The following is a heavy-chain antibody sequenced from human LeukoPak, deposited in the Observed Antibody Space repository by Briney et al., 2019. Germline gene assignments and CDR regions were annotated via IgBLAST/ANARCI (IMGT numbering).Heavy chain of an antibody. V-gene: IGHV3-7*01. CDR3: TRDFVF. CDR1: GLAISTYW. J-gene: IGHJ4*02. CDR2: INQDGSVK. D-gene: IGHD3-3*01. Sequence: GGSQRLSCAASGLAISTYWMDWVRQAPGKGLEWVGNINQDGSVKHYVDSVRGRFTISRDNARNSVYLQMSALRVEDTAVYYCTRDFVFWGQGSLVTASS.